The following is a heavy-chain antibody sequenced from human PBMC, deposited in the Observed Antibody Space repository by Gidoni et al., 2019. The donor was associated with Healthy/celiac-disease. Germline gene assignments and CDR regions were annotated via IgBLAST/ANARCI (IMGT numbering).Heavy chain of an antibody. D-gene: IGHD3-9*01. J-gene: IGHJ6*02. V-gene: IGHV3-30*18. CDR3: AKDGRRYFDFHPPDYYYYGMDV. Sequence: QVQLVESGGGVVQPGRSLRLSCAASGFTFSSYGMHWVRQAPGKGLEWVAVISYDGSNKYYADSVKGRFTISRDNSKNTLYLQMNSLRAEDTAVYYCAKDGRRYFDFHPPDYYYYGMDVWGQGTTVTVSS. CDR1: GFTFSSYG. CDR2: ISYDGSNK.